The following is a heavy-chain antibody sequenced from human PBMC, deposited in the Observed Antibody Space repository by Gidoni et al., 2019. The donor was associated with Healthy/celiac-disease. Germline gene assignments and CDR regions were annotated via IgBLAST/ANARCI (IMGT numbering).Heavy chain of an antibody. CDR1: GGSFSGYY. CDR3: ARERWGVKRWFDP. Sequence: QVQLQQWGAGLLKPSETLSLTCAVYGGSFSGYYWSWIRQPPGKGLEWIGEINHSGSTNYNPSLKSRVTISVDTSKNQFSLKLSSVTAADTAVYYCARERWGVKRWFDPWGQGTLVTVSS. J-gene: IGHJ5*02. CDR2: INHSGST. V-gene: IGHV4-34*01. D-gene: IGHD3-10*01.